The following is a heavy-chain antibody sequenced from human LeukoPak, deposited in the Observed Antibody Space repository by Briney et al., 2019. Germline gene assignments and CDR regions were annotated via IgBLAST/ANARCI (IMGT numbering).Heavy chain of an antibody. D-gene: IGHD6-19*01. CDR1: GFTFNTYA. CDR3: AMFYIAVAGQHDY. Sequence: GALRLSCVASGFTFNTYAMNWVRQAPGKGLEWVSGISGSGDSTYYADSVKGRFTISRDNSKNTLYLQMNSLRAEDTVIYYCAMFYIAVAGQHDYWGQGTLVTVSS. CDR2: ISGSGDST. V-gene: IGHV3-23*01. J-gene: IGHJ4*02.